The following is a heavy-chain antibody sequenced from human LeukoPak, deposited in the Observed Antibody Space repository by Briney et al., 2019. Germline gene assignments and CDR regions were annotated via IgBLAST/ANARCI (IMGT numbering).Heavy chain of an antibody. CDR2: IGGSNGIT. J-gene: IGHJ4*02. V-gene: IGHV3-23*01. D-gene: IGHD5-12*01. CDR3: ARNENSGWGYFDY. CDR1: KFTFNSYA. Sequence: GGSLRLSCAASKFTFNSYAMSWVRQAPGKGLEWVSVIGGSNGITFYVGSVKGRFTISRDNSKDTLYLQMNSLRAEDTAVYYCARNENSGWGYFDYWGQGTLVTVSS.